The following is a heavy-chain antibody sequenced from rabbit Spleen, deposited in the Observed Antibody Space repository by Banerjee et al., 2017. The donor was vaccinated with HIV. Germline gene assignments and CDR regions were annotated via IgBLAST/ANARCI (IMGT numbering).Heavy chain of an antibody. J-gene: IGHJ6*01. CDR1: GFSFSRGYD. D-gene: IGHD6-1*01. CDR3: VRRAGYARNGESNL. Sequence: QEHLEESGGGLVKPAGSLTLTCKASGFSFSRGYDMCWGRQTPGKGLERIGCNYTGNGNTQYASWAKGRFPGSRANAQNTVSLQMTSLPVADTATYFCVRRAGYARNGESNLGGPGTLVTVS. CDR2: NYTGNGNT. V-gene: IGHV1S45*01.